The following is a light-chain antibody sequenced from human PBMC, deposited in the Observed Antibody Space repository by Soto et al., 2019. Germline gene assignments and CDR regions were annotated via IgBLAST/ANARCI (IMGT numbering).Light chain of an antibody. CDR1: SSDVGGYKY. CDR2: EVS. CDR3: SSYGGSNNYV. V-gene: IGLV2-8*01. Sequence: QSVLTQPPSASGSPGQSVTISCTGTSSDVGGYKYVSWYQQHPGKAPKLMIYEVSKLPSGVPDRFSGSKSGNTASLTVSGLQAEDEADYYCSSYGGSNNYVFGTGTKLTVL. J-gene: IGLJ1*01.